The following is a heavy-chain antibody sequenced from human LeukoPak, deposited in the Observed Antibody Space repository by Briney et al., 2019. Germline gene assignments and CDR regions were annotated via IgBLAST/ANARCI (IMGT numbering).Heavy chain of an antibody. CDR1: GFTFSSYG. Sequence: GGSLRLSCAASGFTFSSYGMHWVRQAPGKGLEWVAVIWYDGSNKYYADSVKGRFTISRDNSKNTLYLQMNSLRAEDTAVYYCARDTYVLRYFDWSIYYYYYGTDVWGQGTTVTVSS. V-gene: IGHV3-33*01. CDR2: IWYDGSNK. J-gene: IGHJ6*02. D-gene: IGHD3-9*01. CDR3: ARDTYVLRYFDWSIYYYYYGTDV.